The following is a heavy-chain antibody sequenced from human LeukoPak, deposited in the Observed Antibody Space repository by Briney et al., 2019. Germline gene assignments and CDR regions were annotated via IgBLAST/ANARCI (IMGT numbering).Heavy chain of an antibody. J-gene: IGHJ3*01. CDR3: PTDEWT. Sequence: PGGSLRLSCAASGFTFSNAWMSWVRQAPGKGLEWVGRIKGKGDGGKSEHAAPGKGRFTISRDDSKNTLYLQMTSLKTADTAVYYCPTDEWTWGLGTTVTVSS. D-gene: IGHD3-3*01. CDR1: GFTFSNAW. CDR2: IKGKGDGGKS. V-gene: IGHV3-15*01.